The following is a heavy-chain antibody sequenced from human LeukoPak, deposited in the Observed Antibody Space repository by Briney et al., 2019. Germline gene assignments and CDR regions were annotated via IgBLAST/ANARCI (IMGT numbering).Heavy chain of an antibody. CDR2: IRYDGSNK. CDR3: AKELTAAAGEGIDY. D-gene: IGHD6-13*01. J-gene: IGHJ4*02. V-gene: IGHV3-30*02. CDR1: GFTFSSYG. Sequence: GGSLRLSCAASGFTFSSYGMHWVRQAPGKGLEWVAFIRYDGSNKYYADSVKGRFTISRDNSKNTLYLQMNSLRAEDTAVYYCAKELTAAAGEGIDYWGQGTLVTVSS.